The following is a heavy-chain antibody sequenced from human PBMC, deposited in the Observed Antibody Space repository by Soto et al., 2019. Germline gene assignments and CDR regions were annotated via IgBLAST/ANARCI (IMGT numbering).Heavy chain of an antibody. CDR1: GIMFSSYA. CDR3: AKDPNGDYVGAFDS. D-gene: IGHD4-17*01. Sequence: EAQLLESGGELVQPGGSLRLSCAASGIMFSSYAMMWLRQAPGRGLEWVSAITGGGGTTYYADSVKGRFTISRDNSKNTLYLQMNSLRAEDTATYYCAKDPNGDYVGAFDSWGQGTKVTVSS. V-gene: IGHV3-23*01. J-gene: IGHJ3*01. CDR2: ITGGGGTT.